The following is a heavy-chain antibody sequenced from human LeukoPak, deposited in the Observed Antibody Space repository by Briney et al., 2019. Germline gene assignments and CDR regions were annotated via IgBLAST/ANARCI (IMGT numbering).Heavy chain of an antibody. D-gene: IGHD3-10*01. J-gene: IGHJ4*02. CDR3: VKDKSDGSGNYYFDK. V-gene: IGHV3-43D*03. Sequence: PGGSLKLSCAASGFTFDDYAMHWVRQGPGKGLEWVSFISWDGGRAFYTDSVKGRFTISRDNSKNSLYLQMKSLRAEDTALYYCVKDKSDGSGNYYFDKWGQGTLVTVSS. CDR1: GFTFDDYA. CDR2: ISWDGGRA.